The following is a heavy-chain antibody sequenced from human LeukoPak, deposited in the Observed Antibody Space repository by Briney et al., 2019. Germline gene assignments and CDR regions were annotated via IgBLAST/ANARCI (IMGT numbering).Heavy chain of an antibody. J-gene: IGHJ5*02. CDR1: GGSISSYY. D-gene: IGHD3-10*01. CDR3: ARHVQGIDYYGSGSYSGLGDWFDP. V-gene: IGHV4-59*08. Sequence: SETLSLTCTVSGGSISSYYWSWIRQPPGKGLEWVGYIYYSGSTNYNTSLKSRVTISVDTSKNQFSLKLSSVTAADTAVYYCARHVQGIDYYGSGSYSGLGDWFDPWAQGTLVTVS. CDR2: IYYSGST.